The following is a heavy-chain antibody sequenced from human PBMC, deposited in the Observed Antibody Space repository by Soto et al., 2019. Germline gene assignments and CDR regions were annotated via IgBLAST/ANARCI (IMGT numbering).Heavy chain of an antibody. Sequence: GGSLRRSWAACGFTVSSTYRSWGRQAPGKGLEWVSAISGSGGSTYYADSVNVRFTISRDNSNNTLYLQMNSLRAEDTAVYYCAKDDSRLWFGEAYYGMDGWGQGTTVTVSS. D-gene: IGHD3-10*01. J-gene: IGHJ6*02. CDR1: GFTVSSTY. CDR2: ISGSGGST. V-gene: IGHV3-23*01. CDR3: AKDDSRLWFGEAYYGMDG.